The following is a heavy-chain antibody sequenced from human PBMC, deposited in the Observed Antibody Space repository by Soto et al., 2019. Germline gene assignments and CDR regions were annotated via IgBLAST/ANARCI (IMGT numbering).Heavy chain of an antibody. D-gene: IGHD3-22*01. CDR3: ARGRAHYYDSSGPEYFQH. V-gene: IGHV1-69*13. Sequence: AASVKVSCKASGGTFSSYAISWVRQAPGQGLEWMGGIIPIFGTANYAQKFQGRVTITADESTSTAYMELSSLRSEDTAVYYCARGRAHYYDSSGPEYFQHWGQGTLVTVSS. CDR1: GGTFSSYA. CDR2: IIPIFGTA. J-gene: IGHJ1*01.